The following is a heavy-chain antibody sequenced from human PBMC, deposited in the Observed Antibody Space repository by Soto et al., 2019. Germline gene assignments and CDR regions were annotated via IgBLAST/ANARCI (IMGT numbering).Heavy chain of an antibody. CDR2: ISNRGDT. V-gene: IGHV3-66*01. D-gene: IGHD2-15*01. Sequence: EVQLVESGGGLVQPGGSLRLSCTASGFIVSNTYVNWVRQAPGKGLEWVSVISNRGDTHYADSVRGRFSLSRDISDNTLHLQKKDLRVEDRAVYYCAREPRYCRGGSCSITGDAYDISGQRKMATVSS. J-gene: IGHJ3*02. CDR1: GFIVSNTY. CDR3: AREPRYCRGGSCSITGDAYDI.